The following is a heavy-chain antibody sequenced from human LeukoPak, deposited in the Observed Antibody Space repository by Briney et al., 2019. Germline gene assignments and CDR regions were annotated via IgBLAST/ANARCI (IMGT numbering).Heavy chain of an antibody. CDR1: GFTFSSYA. CDR3: ARDRLLEDRDYNSYYYMDV. J-gene: IGHJ6*03. V-gene: IGHV3-23*01. D-gene: IGHD1-1*01. CDR2: GSGGST. Sequence: GGSLRLSCAASGFTFSSYAMSGSGGSTYYADSVRGRFTISRDNAKNSLSLQMNSLRAEDTAVYYCARDRLLEDRDYNSYYYMDVWGIGTTVTVSS.